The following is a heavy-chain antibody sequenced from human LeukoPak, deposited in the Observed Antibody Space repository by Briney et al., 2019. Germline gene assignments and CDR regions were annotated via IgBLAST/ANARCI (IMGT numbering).Heavy chain of an antibody. J-gene: IGHJ4*02. CDR3: ARVITIFGVVSRCSDY. D-gene: IGHD3-3*01. CDR2: INPNSGGT. V-gene: IGHV1-2*02. CDR1: GYTFTVYY. Sequence: ASVKVSCKASGYTFTVYYIHWVRRAPGQGLEWMGWINPNSGGTNYAQKLQGRVTMPRDTSISTDYIELTSLRSDDEAVYYCARVITIFGVVSRCSDYWGQGTLVTVSS.